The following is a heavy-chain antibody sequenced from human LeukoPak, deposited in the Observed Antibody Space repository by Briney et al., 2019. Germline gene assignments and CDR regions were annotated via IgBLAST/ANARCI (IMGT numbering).Heavy chain of an antibody. Sequence: ASVEVSCKASGYTFTSYGISWVRQAPGQGLEWMGWISAYNGNTNYAQKLQGRVTMTTDTSTSTAYMELRSLRSDDTAVYYCARVRRYCSSTSCYETLPGGWFDPWGQGTLVTVSS. D-gene: IGHD2-2*01. CDR3: ARVRRYCSSTSCYETLPGGWFDP. CDR1: GYTFTSYG. V-gene: IGHV1-18*01. J-gene: IGHJ5*02. CDR2: ISAYNGNT.